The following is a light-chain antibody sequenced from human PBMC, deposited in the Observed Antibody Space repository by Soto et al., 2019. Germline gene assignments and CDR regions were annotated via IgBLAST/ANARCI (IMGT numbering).Light chain of an antibody. Sequence: EIVLTQSPGTLSLSPGERASLSCKASQRTDGTHVAWYQQKAGQAPRLLIYAASTRATGIPDRFSGSGSGTDFTLTISRLEPEDSAVYYCQLCGSSPLYTFGQGTKLDMK. CDR2: AAS. CDR1: QRTDGTH. J-gene: IGKJ2*01. CDR3: QLCGSSPLYT. V-gene: IGKV3-20*01.